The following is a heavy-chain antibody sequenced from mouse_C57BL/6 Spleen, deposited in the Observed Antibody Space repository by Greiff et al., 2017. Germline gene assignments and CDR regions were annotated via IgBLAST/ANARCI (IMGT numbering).Heavy chain of an antibody. Sequence: VQLQQSGAELAKPGASVKLSCKASGYTFTSYWMHWVNQRPGPGLEWIGYINPSSGYTKYNQKFKDKATLTADKSSSTAYMPLSSLTYEDSAVYYCARGSISYYYAMDYWGQGTSVTVSS. V-gene: IGHV1-7*01. CDR3: ARGSISYYYAMDY. CDR1: GYTFTSYW. D-gene: IGHD2-10*02. J-gene: IGHJ4*01. CDR2: INPSSGYT.